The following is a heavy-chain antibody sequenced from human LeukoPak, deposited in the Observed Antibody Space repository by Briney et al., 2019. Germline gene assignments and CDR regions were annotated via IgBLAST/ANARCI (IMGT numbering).Heavy chain of an antibody. J-gene: IGHJ4*02. V-gene: IGHV3-7*03. Sequence: GGSLRLSCAAPGFTFSTYWMTWVCQAPGKGLEWVANIKQDGSEKYYVDSVKGRFTISRDNAKNSLYLQMNSLRDEDTAVYYCARESGGIAAAGDYYFDYWGQGTLVTVSS. D-gene: IGHD6-13*01. CDR2: IKQDGSEK. CDR3: ARESGGIAAAGDYYFDY. CDR1: GFTFSTYW.